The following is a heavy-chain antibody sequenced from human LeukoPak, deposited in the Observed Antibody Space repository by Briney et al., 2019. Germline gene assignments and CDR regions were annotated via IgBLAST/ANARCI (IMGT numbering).Heavy chain of an antibody. CDR3: AKDFYSGSYRSDY. J-gene: IGHJ4*02. CDR2: INSDGRST. D-gene: IGHD1-26*01. V-gene: IGHV3-74*01. CDR1: GFTFSNYW. Sequence: GGSLRLSCAASGFTFSNYWMHWVRQAPGKGLVWVSRINSDGRSTNYADSVKGRFTISRDNSKNTLYLQMNSLRAEDTAVYYCAKDFYSGSYRSDYWGQGTLVTVSS.